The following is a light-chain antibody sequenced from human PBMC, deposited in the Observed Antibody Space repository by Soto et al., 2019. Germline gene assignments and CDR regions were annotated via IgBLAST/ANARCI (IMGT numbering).Light chain of an antibody. Sequence: QAVVTQPPSASGTPGQRVTISCSGSSSNIGSHTVNWYQQLPGTAPKLLIYSNNQRPSGVPDRFSGSKSGTSASLAISGLQSEDEADYYCAAWDDSLNALYVFGTGTKLTVL. CDR3: AAWDDSLNALYV. CDR2: SNN. V-gene: IGLV1-44*01. CDR1: SSNIGSHT. J-gene: IGLJ1*01.